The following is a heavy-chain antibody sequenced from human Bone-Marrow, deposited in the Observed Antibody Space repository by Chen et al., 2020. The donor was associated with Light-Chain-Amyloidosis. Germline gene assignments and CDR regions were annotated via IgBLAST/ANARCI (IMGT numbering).Heavy chain of an antibody. Sequence: QVQLQQWGAGLLKPSEPLSPTCAVYGGSFSGYYWSWIRQPTGKGLEWIGEINHSGSTNYNPSLKSRVTISVDTSKNQFSLKLSSVTAADTAVYYCARGPSRITIFGVVITRGYFDYWGQGTLVTVSS. J-gene: IGHJ4*02. V-gene: IGHV4-34*01. D-gene: IGHD3-3*01. CDR2: INHSGST. CDR3: ARGPSRITIFGVVITRGYFDY. CDR1: GGSFSGYY.